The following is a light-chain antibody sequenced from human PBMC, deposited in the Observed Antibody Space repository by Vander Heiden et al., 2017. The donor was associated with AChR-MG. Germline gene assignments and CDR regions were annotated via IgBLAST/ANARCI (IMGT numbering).Light chain of an antibody. CDR2: SNN. J-gene: IGLJ2*01. V-gene: IGLV1-47*02. Sequence: QSVLTQPPSASGTPGQRVTISCSGRSSNIGTNSVYWYQQLPGTAPKLLIYSNNQRPSGVPDRFSGSKSGTSASLAISGLRSEDEADYYCAAWYDILSGVVFGGGTKLTVL. CDR3: AAWYDILSGVV. CDR1: SSNIGTNS.